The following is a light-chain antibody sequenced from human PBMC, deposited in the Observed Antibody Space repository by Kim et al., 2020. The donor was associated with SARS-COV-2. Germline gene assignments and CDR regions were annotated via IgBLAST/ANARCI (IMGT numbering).Light chain of an antibody. J-gene: IGLJ2*01. CDR3: RSYTSSSGVV. CDR2: DVS. Sequence: QSVLTQPPSASGSPGQSITISCTGTSSNVGGYNYDSCYQQHPGKAPKLMIYDVSHRPSGVSNRFCGSKSANAASLTISVHQDDDDADYYCRSYTSSSGVVFGGGTQLTVL. CDR1: SSNVGGYNY. V-gene: IGLV2-14*03.